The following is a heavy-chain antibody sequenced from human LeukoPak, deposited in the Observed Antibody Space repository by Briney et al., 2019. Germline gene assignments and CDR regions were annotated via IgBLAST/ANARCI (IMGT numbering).Heavy chain of an antibody. Sequence: GGSLRLSCAASGFTFSSYWMHWVRQAPGKGLVWVSRINSDGITTSYADSVKGRFTISRDNTKNTLYLQMNSLRAEDTAVYYCARIGASVGAIDYWGQGTLVTVSS. CDR1: GFTFSSYW. CDR3: ARIGASVGAIDY. J-gene: IGHJ4*02. D-gene: IGHD1-26*01. CDR2: INSDGITT. V-gene: IGHV3-74*01.